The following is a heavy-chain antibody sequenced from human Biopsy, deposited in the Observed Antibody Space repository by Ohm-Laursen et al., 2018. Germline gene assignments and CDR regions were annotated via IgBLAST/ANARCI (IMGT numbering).Heavy chain of an antibody. D-gene: IGHD5/OR15-5a*01. J-gene: IGHJ5*02. Sequence: ASVKVPCKASGYDFLDFHIHWVRQVPGQGLEWIGHINPHTGVTKYAQKFLDRITMTGDTSISIAYMDLSRLTSADTGIYYCARPSGGVSTIGFDPWGQGTLVIVSS. V-gene: IGHV1-2*05. CDR3: ARPSGGVSTIGFDP. CDR1: GYDFLDFH. CDR2: INPHTGVT.